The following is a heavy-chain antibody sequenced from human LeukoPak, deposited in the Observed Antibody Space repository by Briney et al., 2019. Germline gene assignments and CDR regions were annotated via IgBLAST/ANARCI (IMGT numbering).Heavy chain of an antibody. CDR3: ARGGVRGYSYGLYYYYYGMTS. CDR2: INHSGST. CDR1: GGSFSGYY. V-gene: IGHV4-34*01. Sequence: SETLSLTCAVYGGSFSGYYWSWLRQPPGKGLEWIGKINHSGSTNYNPSLKSRVTISVDTSKNQFSLKLSSVTAADTAVYCCARGGVRGYSYGLYYYYYGMTSGAKGPRSPSPQ. D-gene: IGHD5-18*01. J-gene: IGHJ6*04.